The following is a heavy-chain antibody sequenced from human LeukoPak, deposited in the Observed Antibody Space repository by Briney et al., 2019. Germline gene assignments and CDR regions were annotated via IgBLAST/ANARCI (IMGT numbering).Heavy chain of an antibody. D-gene: IGHD2-2*01. CDR1: GFTFSSYA. CDR2: ISGSGGNT. V-gene: IGHV3-23*01. CDR3: AKGGYCSSTSCDGVYYYYYGMDV. J-gene: IGHJ6*04. Sequence: GGSLRLSCAASGFTFSSYAMSWVRQAPGKGLEWVSAISGSGGNTYYADSVKGRFTISRDNSKNTLYLQMNSLRAEDAAVYYCAKGGYCSSTSCDGVYYYYYGMDVWGKGTTVTVSS.